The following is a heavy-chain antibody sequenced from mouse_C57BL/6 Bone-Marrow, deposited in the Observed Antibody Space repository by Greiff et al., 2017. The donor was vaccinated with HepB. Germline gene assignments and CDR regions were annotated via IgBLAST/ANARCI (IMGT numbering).Heavy chain of an antibody. CDR2: IDPANGNT. CDR1: GFNIKNTY. CDR3: ATPITGKGFYAMDY. J-gene: IGHJ4*01. V-gene: IGHV14-3*01. Sequence: EVQLQESVAELVRPGASVKLSCTASGFNIKNTYMHWVKQRPEQGLEWIGRIDPANGNTKYAPKFQGKATITADTSSNTAYLQLSSLTSVDTAIYYCATPITGKGFYAMDYWGQGTSVTVSS. D-gene: IGHD4-1*01.